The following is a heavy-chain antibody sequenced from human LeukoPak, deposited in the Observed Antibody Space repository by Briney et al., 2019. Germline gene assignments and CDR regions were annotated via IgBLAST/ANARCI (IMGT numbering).Heavy chain of an antibody. D-gene: IGHD2-2*01. V-gene: IGHV3-23*01. CDR1: GFTFSSYA. J-gene: IGHJ4*02. Sequence: GGSLRLSCAASGFTFSSYAMSWVRQAPGKGLEWGSAISGSGGSTYYADSVKGRFTISRDNSKNTLYLQMNSLRAEHAAVYYCEKVSICSSTSCQSNFDYWGKGTLVTVSS. CDR3: EKVSICSSTSCQSNFDY. CDR2: ISGSGGST.